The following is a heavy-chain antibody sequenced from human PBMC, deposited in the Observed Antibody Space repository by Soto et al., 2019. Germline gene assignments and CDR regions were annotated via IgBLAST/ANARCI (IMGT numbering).Heavy chain of an antibody. D-gene: IGHD6-6*01. J-gene: IGHJ4*02. CDR3: ERLAKSCSSYFGF. CDR1: GVSVSVYD. V-gene: IGHV4-34*01. Sequence: ALASAACGVSVSVYDVTGFRQPPGKGLEWIGEINHSGSTNYNPSHKSRVTISVDTYKNQSSLKLSSVTAADTAVYYCERLAKSCSSYFGFWGQGTLVTVSS. CDR2: INHSGST.